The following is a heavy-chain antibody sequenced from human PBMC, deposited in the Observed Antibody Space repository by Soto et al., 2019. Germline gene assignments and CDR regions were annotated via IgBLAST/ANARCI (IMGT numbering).Heavy chain of an antibody. D-gene: IGHD3-16*02. CDR3: ARASVMITFGGVIGPFDY. V-gene: IGHV1-18*01. CDR1: GYTFTSYG. J-gene: IGHJ4*02. Sequence: ASVKVSCKASGYTFTSYGISWVRQAPGQGLEWMGWISAYNGNTNYAQKLQGRVTMTTDTSTSTAYMELRSLRSDDTAVYYCARASVMITFGGVIGPFDYWGQGTLVTVSS. CDR2: ISAYNGNT.